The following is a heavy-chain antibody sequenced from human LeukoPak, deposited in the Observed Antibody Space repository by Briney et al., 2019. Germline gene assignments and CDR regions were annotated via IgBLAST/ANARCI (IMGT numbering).Heavy chain of an antibody. CDR3: ASSFFASSGYYYDDY. J-gene: IGHJ4*02. V-gene: IGHV4-34*01. CDR2: INHSGST. Sequence: SETLSLTCAVYGGSFSGYYWSWIRRPPGKGLEWIGEINHSGSTNYNPSLKSRVTISVDTSKNQFSLKLSSVTAADTAVYYCASSFFASSGYYYDDYWGQGTLVAVSS. CDR1: GGSFSGYY. D-gene: IGHD3-22*01.